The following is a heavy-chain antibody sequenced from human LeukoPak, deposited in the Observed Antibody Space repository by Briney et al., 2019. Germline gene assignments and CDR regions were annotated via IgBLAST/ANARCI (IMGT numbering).Heavy chain of an antibody. Sequence: PGGSLRLSCAASGLTVSGNYMSWVRQAPGKGLEWVAVISYDGSNKYYADSVKGRFTISRDNSKNTLYLQMNSLRAEDTAVYYCAKGGSSWTNFDYWGQGTLVTVSS. CDR1: GLTVSGNY. CDR3: AKGGSSWTNFDY. CDR2: ISYDGSNK. J-gene: IGHJ4*02. V-gene: IGHV3-30*18. D-gene: IGHD6-13*01.